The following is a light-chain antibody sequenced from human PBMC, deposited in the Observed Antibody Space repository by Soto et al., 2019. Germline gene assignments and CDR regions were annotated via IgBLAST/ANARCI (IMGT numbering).Light chain of an antibody. CDR2: GAS. CDR3: QHFGSSGT. Sequence: MVWPQSHGTMLFSPGKMATLSCRASQSVDSSYLAWYHQRPGQAPRLLIYGASSRATGIPDRFSGSGSGTDFTLTISRLEPEDFAVYYCQHFGSSGTFGQGTKVDI. CDR1: QSVDSSY. V-gene: IGKV3-20*01. J-gene: IGKJ1*01.